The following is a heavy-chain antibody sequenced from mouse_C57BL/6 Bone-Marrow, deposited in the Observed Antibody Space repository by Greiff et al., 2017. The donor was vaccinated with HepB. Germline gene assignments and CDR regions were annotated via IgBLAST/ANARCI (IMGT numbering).Heavy chain of an antibody. J-gene: IGHJ2*01. Sequence: VQLQQSGPELVKPGASVKLSCKASGYAFSSSWMNWVKQRPGKGLEWIGRIYPGDGDTNYNGKVKGKATLTANKSSKTAYMQLISLTSEESAVYFWFITTVVAKESYWGKGTTLTVAS. V-gene: IGHV1-82*01. CDR2: IYPGDGDT. CDR1: GYAFSSSW. D-gene: IGHD1-1*01. CDR3: FITTVVAKESY.